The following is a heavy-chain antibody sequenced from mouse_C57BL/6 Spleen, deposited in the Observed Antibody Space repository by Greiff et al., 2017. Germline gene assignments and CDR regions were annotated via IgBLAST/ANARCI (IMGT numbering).Heavy chain of an antibody. J-gene: IGHJ3*01. CDR2: INPNYGTT. D-gene: IGHD1-1*01. V-gene: IGHV1-39*01. Sequence: EVQLQQSGPELVKPGASVKISCKASGYSFTDYNMNWVKQSNGKSLEWIGVINPNYGTTSYNQKFKGKATLTVDQSSSTAYMLLNSLTSEDSAVYYWAMMDYGISYTWCAVWGQGTLVTVSA. CDR3: AMMDYGISYTWCAV. CDR1: GYSFTDYN.